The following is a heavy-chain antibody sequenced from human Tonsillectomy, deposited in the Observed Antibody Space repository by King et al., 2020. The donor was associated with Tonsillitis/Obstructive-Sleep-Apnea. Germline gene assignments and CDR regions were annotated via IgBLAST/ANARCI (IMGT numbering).Heavy chain of an antibody. CDR1: GYTFTTYA. J-gene: IGHJ5*02. D-gene: IGHD2-2*01. CDR3: AGEVVVVPATYGWFDP. CDR2: INTNTGIP. Sequence: VQLVESGSELKKPGASVKVSCKASGYTFTTYAMNWVRQAPGQGLEWMGWINTNTGIPTYAQGFTGRFVFSLATSVSTAYLQISSLKAEDTAGYSCAGEVVVVPATYGWFDPWGQGTLVTVSS. V-gene: IGHV7-4-1*02.